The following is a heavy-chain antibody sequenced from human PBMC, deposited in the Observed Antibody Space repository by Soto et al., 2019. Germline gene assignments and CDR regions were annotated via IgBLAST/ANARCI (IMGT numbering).Heavy chain of an antibody. J-gene: IGHJ3*01. CDR1: GFTFTSSA. CDR2: IVVGSGNT. CDR3: AADSLFSGSFAFDV. D-gene: IGHD1-26*01. Sequence: SVKVSCKASGFTFTSSAVQWVRQARGELREWVGWIVVGSGNTNYAQKFQERVTITRDMSTSTAYMELSSLRSEDTAVYYCAADSLFSGSFAFDVWGQGTRVIVSS. V-gene: IGHV1-58*01.